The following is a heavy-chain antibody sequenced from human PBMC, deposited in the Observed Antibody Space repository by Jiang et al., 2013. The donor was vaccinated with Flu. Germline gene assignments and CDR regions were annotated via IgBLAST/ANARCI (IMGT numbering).Heavy chain of an antibody. D-gene: IGHD3-3*01. CDR3: ARIQMGYDFWSGYFDY. Sequence: KPSETLSLTCTVSGGSISSSSYYWGWIRQPPGKGLEWIGSIFYSGSTYYNPSLKSRVTISVDTSKNHFSLNLNSVTAADTAVYYCARIQMGYDFWSGYFDYWGQGTLVTVSS. CDR2: IFYSGST. V-gene: IGHV4-39*02. J-gene: IGHJ4*02. CDR1: GGSISSSSYY.